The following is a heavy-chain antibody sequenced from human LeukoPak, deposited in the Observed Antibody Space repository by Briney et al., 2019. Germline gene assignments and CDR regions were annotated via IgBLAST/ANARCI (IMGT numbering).Heavy chain of an antibody. J-gene: IGHJ4*02. CDR2: ISAYNGNT. V-gene: IGHV1-18*01. CDR1: GYSFTSYG. CDR3: AREGYCNSTSCDKPFDY. Sequence: GESLKISCKGSGYSFTSYGITWVRQAPGQGLEWMGWISAYNGNTNYAQKLQGRVTMTTDTSTSTAYMELRSLRSDDTALYYCAREGYCNSTSCDKPFDYWGQGTLVTVSS. D-gene: IGHD2-2*01.